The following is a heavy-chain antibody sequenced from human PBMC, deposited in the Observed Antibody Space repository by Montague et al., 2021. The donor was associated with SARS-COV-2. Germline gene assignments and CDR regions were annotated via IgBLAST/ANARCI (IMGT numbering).Heavy chain of an antibody. J-gene: IGHJ6*02. Sequence: SLRLSWAASGFTFSTYGMYWVRQPPGKGLEWVSEIHGRGDGTYYADSVKGRFTISRDNSKNTLYLQMNSLRGEDTAVYYCARDQNYGMDVRGQGATVIVSS. CDR2: IHGRGDGT. CDR3: ARDQNYGMDV. V-gene: IGHV3-23*01. CDR1: GFTFSTYG.